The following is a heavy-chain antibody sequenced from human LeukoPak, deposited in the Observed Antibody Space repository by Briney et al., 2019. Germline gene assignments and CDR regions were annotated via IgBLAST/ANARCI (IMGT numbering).Heavy chain of an antibody. Sequence: GGSLRLSCAASGFTFTTYWMSWVRQAPGKGLEWVANIKVDGSEKYYVDSVKGRFTISRDNAKNSLYLQMNGLRGEDTAVHYCARGGLKFHQWGQGTLVTVSS. CDR1: GFTFTTYW. V-gene: IGHV3-7*01. CDR3: ARGGLKFHQ. J-gene: IGHJ1*01. CDR2: IKVDGSEK.